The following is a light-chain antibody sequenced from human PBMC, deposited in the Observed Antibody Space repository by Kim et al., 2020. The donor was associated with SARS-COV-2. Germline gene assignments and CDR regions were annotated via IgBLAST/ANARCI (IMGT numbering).Light chain of an antibody. V-gene: IGLV2-8*01. CDR3: SSYAGSNFFVV. Sequence: QSVTISCTGTSSDVGGYNYVSWYQQHPGKAPKLMIYEVSKRPSGVPDRFSGSKSGNTASLTVSGLQAEDEADYYCSSYAGSNFFVVFGGGTKLTVL. CDR1: SSDVGGYNY. CDR2: EVS. J-gene: IGLJ2*01.